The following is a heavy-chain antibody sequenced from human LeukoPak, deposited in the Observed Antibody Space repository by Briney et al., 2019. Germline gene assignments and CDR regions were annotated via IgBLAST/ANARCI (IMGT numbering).Heavy chain of an antibody. CDR1: GASISSLY. J-gene: IGHJ4*02. CDR2: ISSSGSP. Sequence: SETLSLTCTVSGASISSLYWSWIRQPPGRGLEWIGFISSSGSPTYNPSLNSRVTISLDTSKNQFSLKVNYVTAADTAVYYCASEIRQLGNWGQGTLVTVSS. CDR3: ASEIRQLGN. V-gene: IGHV4-59*01. D-gene: IGHD1-1*01.